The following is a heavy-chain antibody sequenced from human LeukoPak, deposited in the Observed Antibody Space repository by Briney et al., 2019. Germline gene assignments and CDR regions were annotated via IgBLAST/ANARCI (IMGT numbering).Heavy chain of an antibody. V-gene: IGHV3-21*01. D-gene: IGHD1-26*01. CDR2: ISSSSTYI. CDR1: GFTFSSYS. J-gene: IGHJ5*02. Sequence: GGSLRLSCAASGFTFSSYSTNWVRQAPGKGLEWVSSISSSSTYIYYADSVKGRFTISRDNAKNSLYLQMNSLRAEDTSVYYCARGIVGAPNWFDPWGQGTLVTVSS. CDR3: ARGIVGAPNWFDP.